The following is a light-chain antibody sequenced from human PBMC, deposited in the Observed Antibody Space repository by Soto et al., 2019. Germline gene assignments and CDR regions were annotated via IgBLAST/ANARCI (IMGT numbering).Light chain of an antibody. CDR1: SSDVGAYNY. Sequence: QSVLTQPASVSGSPGQSITISCTGTSSDVGAYNYVSWYQQHPVKAPKLMIYEVSNRPLGVSDRFSGSKSGNTASLTISGLQAEDEAYYYCCSYAGSNTWVFGGGTKVTVL. V-gene: IGLV2-14*01. CDR3: CSYAGSNTWV. CDR2: EVS. J-gene: IGLJ3*02.